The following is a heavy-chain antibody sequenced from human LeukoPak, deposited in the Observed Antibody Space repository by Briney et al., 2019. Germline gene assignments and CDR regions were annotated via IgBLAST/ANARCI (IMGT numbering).Heavy chain of an antibody. J-gene: IGHJ6*02. CDR1: GFTFSSYA. Sequence: GRSLRLSCAASGFTFSSYAMHWVRQAPGKGLEWVAVMSYDGSHKYYADSVKGRFTISRDNSKNTLYLQMNSLRAEDTAVYYCAKGQLVDYGMDVWGQGTTVTVSS. V-gene: IGHV3-30*18. CDR2: MSYDGSHK. CDR3: AKGQLVDYGMDV. D-gene: IGHD2-15*01.